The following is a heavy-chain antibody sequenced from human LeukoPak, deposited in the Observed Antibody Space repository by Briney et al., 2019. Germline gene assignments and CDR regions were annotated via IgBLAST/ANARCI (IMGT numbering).Heavy chain of an antibody. CDR1: GFTFGDYA. D-gene: IGHD3-22*01. J-gene: IGHJ4*02. Sequence: GGSLRLSCTASGFTFGDYAMSWFRQAPGKGPEWVGFIRSKAYGGTTEYAASVKGRFTISRDDSKSIAYLQMNSLKTEDTAVYYCTRFYDSSGYYSFDYWGQGTLVTVSS. CDR3: TRFYDSSGYYSFDY. CDR2: IRSKAYGGTT. V-gene: IGHV3-49*03.